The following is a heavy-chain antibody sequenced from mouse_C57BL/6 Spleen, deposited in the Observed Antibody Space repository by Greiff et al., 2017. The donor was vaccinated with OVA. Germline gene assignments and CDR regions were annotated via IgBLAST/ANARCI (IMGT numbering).Heavy chain of an antibody. Sequence: VQLQQSGPGLVQPSQSLSITCTVSGFSLTSYGVHWVRQSPGTGLEWLGVIWSGGSTDYNAAFISRLSISKDNYKSQVFFKMNSLQADDTAIYYCARRGWDDAMDYWGQGTSVTVSS. CDR2: IWSGGST. D-gene: IGHD4-1*01. J-gene: IGHJ4*01. CDR3: ARRGWDDAMDY. CDR1: GFSLTSYG. V-gene: IGHV2-2*01.